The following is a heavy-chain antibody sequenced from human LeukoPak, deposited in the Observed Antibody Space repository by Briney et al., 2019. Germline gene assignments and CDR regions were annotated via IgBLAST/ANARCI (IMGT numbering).Heavy chain of an antibody. V-gene: IGHV1-69*06. Sequence: ASVKVSCKASGDTFSSFAVSWVRQAPGQGLEWMGRIIPIFGTANYAQRFQGRVTISADNSLSTAYMELSSLRSEDTAVYYCARVVVRDANNYKDYWGQGTLVTVSS. J-gene: IGHJ4*02. CDR3: ARVVVRDANNYKDY. CDR1: GDTFSSFA. CDR2: IIPIFGTA. D-gene: IGHD5-24*01.